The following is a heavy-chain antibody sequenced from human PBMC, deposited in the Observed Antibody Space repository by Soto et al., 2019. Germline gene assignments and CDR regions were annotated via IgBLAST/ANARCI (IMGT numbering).Heavy chain of an antibody. Sequence: PXGSLRLSCSASGFTFSRYGMSWVRQAPGKGLEWVSTINTDGDTYYADSVKGRFTISRDNSKNMLFLLVNSLRADDTALYYCAKDHFTGNGVYDPFDIWGRGTMVTVS. CDR1: GFTFSRYG. V-gene: IGHV3-23*01. CDR3: AKDHFTGNGVYDPFDI. CDR2: INTDGDT. D-gene: IGHD2-8*01. J-gene: IGHJ3*02.